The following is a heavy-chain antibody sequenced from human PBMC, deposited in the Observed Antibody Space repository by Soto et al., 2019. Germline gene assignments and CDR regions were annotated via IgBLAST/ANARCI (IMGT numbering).Heavy chain of an antibody. Sequence: EVQLVESGGGLVQPGRSLRLSCAASGFTFDDYAMHWVRHAPGKGLEWVSDISWNSDSIGYADSVKGRFTIARDNAKNSLYLQMNSLRAEDTALYDCAKDSEEGATTTFDFWGQGTLVTVSS. CDR2: ISWNSDSI. CDR1: GFTFDDYA. CDR3: AKDSEEGATTTFDF. V-gene: IGHV3-9*01. D-gene: IGHD1-26*01. J-gene: IGHJ4*02.